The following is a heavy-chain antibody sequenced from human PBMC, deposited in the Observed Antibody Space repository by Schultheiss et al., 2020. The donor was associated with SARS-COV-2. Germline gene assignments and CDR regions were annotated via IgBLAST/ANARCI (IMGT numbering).Heavy chain of an antibody. CDR1: GGTFSSYA. J-gene: IGHJ2*01. Sequence: ASVKVSCKASGGTFSSYAISWVRQAPGQGLEWMGWISAYNGNTNYAQKLQGRVTMTTDTSTSTAYMELRSLRSDDTAVYYCARRRYDRLQSRYFDLWGRGTLVTVSS. CDR2: ISAYNGNT. D-gene: IGHD5-24*01. V-gene: IGHV1-18*01. CDR3: ARRRYDRLQSRYFDL.